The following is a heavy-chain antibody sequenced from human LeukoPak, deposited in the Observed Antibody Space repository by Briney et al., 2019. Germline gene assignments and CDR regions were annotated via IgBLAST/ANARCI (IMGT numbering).Heavy chain of an antibody. D-gene: IGHD7-27*01. CDR2: INPNSGGT. CDR3: ARVLGTGGFLGY. V-gene: IGHV1-2*02. J-gene: IGHJ4*02. Sequence: ASVKVSCKASGYTFTGYYMHWVRQAPGQGLEWMGWINPNSGGTNYAQKFQGRVTMTRDTSISTAYMELSRLRSDDTAVHYCARVLGTGGFLGYWGQGTLVTVSS. CDR1: GYTFTGYY.